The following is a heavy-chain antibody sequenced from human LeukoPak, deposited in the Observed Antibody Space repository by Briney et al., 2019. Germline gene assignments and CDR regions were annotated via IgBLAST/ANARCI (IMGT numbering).Heavy chain of an antibody. J-gene: IGHJ4*02. D-gene: IGHD2-15*01. CDR1: GESFSGHY. V-gene: IGHV4-34*10. CDR3: ARSGLSDFDY. Sequence: SETLSLTCAVYGESFSGHYGSWIRQPPGKGLEWIGEINHRGSTSYNPSLKSRVTMSVDTSKNQFSLKLSSVTAADTAVYYCARSGLSDFDYWGQGTLVTVSS. CDR2: INHRGST.